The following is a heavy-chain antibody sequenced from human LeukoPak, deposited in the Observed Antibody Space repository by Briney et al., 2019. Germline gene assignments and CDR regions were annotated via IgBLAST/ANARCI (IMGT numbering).Heavy chain of an antibody. Sequence: GESLKISCKGSGYIFTSYWIGWVCQMPGKGLEWMGIIYPGDSDTRYSPSFQGQVTISADKSISTAYLQWSSLKASDTAMYYCARKGLIGYSYPRAHLDNWGQGTLVTVSS. CDR2: IYPGDSDT. V-gene: IGHV5-51*01. CDR3: ARKGLIGYSYPRAHLDN. D-gene: IGHD5-18*01. J-gene: IGHJ4*02. CDR1: GYIFTSYW.